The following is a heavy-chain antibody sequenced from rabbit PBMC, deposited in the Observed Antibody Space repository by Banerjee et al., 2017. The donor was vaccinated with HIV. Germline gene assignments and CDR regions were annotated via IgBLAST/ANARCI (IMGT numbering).Heavy chain of an antibody. CDR2: IYPHGDSA. D-gene: IGHD2-1*01. CDR3: VRDCYDDYGDYWGL. CDR1: GIAFSPFA. V-gene: IGHV1S7*01. J-gene: IGHJ4*01. Sequence: QLVESGGGLVTLGGSLKLSCKASGIAFSPFAISWVRQAPGKGLEWIAYIYPHGDSADYASWVNGRFTLSLDNAQNTAFLQMTSLTAADTATYFCVRDCYDDYGDYWGLWGPGTLVTVS.